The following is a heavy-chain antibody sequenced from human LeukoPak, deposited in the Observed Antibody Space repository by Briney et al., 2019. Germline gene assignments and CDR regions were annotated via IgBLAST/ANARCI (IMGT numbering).Heavy chain of an antibody. CDR3: AREGPASYGMDV. Sequence: PSETLSLTCTVSGGSISSGGYYWSWIRQHPGKGLEWIGYIYYSGSTYYNPSLKSRVTISVDTSKTQFSLKLSSVTAADTAVYYCAREGPASYGMDVWGQGTTVTVSS. V-gene: IGHV4-31*03. CDR1: GGSISSGGYY. J-gene: IGHJ6*02. CDR2: IYYSGST.